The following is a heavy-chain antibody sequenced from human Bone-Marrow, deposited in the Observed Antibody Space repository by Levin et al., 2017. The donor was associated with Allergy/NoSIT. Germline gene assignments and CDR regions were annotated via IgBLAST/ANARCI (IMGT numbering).Heavy chain of an antibody. J-gene: IGHJ4*02. V-gene: IGHV4-30-4*01. Sequence: SQTLSLTCTVSGASIVRGDYYWSWIRQPPGKGLEWIGYIYYSGTTDYNPSLKSRASISVDPSKNQFSLQLNSVTAADTAVYYCARGYFFDYWSQGTLVTVSS. CDR2: IYYSGTT. CDR3: ARGYFFDY. CDR1: GASIVRGDYY. D-gene: IGHD3-9*01.